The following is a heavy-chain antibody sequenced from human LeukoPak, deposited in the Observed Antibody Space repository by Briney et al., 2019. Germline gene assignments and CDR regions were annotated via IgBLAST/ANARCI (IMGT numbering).Heavy chain of an antibody. D-gene: IGHD6-13*01. CDR1: GGSISSYY. J-gene: IGHJ4*02. V-gene: IGHV4-59*01. CDR3: AREGIAAAGSFDY. CDR2: IYYSGST. Sequence: SETLSLNCTVSGGSISSYYWSWIRQPPGKGLEWIGYIYYSGSTNYNPSLKSRVTISVDTSKNQFSLKLSSVTAADTAVYYCAREGIAAAGSFDYWGQGTLVTVSS.